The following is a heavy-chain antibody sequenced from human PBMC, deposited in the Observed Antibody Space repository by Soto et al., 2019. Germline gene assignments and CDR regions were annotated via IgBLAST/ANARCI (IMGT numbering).Heavy chain of an antibody. Sequence: GGSLRLSCAATGFTFGFNALSWVRQAPGKGLEWVAFISNDGSKKYYADSVKGRFTISRDNSENTVYLQMTSLRPDDTAVFYCARDVAMPSGLGLGYWGQGTLVTVSS. D-gene: IGHD6-19*01. V-gene: IGHV3-30*03. CDR2: ISNDGSKK. CDR1: GFTFGFNA. J-gene: IGHJ4*02. CDR3: ARDVAMPSGLGLGY.